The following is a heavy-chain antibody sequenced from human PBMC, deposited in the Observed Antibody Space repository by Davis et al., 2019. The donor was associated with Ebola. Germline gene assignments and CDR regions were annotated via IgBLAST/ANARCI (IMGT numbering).Heavy chain of an antibody. CDR3: AKDLGSSSSVVYYYYGMDV. CDR1: GFTFDDYA. CDR2: ISGDGGST. V-gene: IGHV3-43*02. Sequence: GESLKISCAASGFTFDDYAMHWVRQAPGKGLEWVSLISGDGGSTYYADSVKGRFTISRDNSKNSLHLQMNSLRTEDTALYYCAKDLGSSSSVVYYYYGMDVWGQGTTVTVSS. J-gene: IGHJ6*02. D-gene: IGHD6-6*01.